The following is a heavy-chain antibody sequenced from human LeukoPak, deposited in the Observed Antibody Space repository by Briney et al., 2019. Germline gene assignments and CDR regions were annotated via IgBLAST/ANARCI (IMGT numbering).Heavy chain of an antibody. V-gene: IGHV3-30-3*01. D-gene: IGHD4-17*01. CDR1: GFTFSSYA. CDR3: ASPPYGDSPFDY. Sequence: GGSLRLSCAASGFTFSSYAMHWVRQAPGKGLEWVAVISYDGSNKYYADSVKGRFTISRDNSKNTLYLQMNSLRAEDTAVYYCASPPYGDSPFDYWGQGTLVTVSS. CDR2: ISYDGSNK. J-gene: IGHJ4*02.